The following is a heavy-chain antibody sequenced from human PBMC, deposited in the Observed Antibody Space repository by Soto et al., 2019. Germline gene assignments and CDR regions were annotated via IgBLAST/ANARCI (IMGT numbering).Heavy chain of an antibody. CDR3: ARADYYDILTGYYILYWFDP. Sequence: GASVKVSCKASGGTFSSYAISWVRQAPGRGLEWMGGIIPIFGTANYAQKFQGRVTITADESTSTAYMELSSLRSEDTAVYYCARADYYDILTGYYILYWFDPWGQGTLVTVSS. V-gene: IGHV1-69*13. CDR2: IIPIFGTA. D-gene: IGHD3-9*01. J-gene: IGHJ5*02. CDR1: GGTFSSYA.